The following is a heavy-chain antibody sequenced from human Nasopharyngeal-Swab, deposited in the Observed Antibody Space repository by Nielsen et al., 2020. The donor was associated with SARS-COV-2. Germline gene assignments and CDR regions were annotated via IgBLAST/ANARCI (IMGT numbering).Heavy chain of an antibody. Sequence: GGSLRLSCAASGFTFSNAWMSWVRQAPGKGLEWVGRIKSKTDGGTTDYAAPVKGRFTISRDDSKNTLYLQMNSLRAEDTAVYYCARGGLYSNYLFDYWGQGTLVTVSS. CDR3: ARGGLYSNYLFDY. V-gene: IGHV3-15*05. CDR2: IKSKTDGGTT. J-gene: IGHJ4*02. D-gene: IGHD4-11*01. CDR1: GFTFSNAW.